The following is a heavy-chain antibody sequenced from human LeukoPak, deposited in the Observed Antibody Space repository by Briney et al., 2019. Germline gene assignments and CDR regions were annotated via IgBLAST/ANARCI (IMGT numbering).Heavy chain of an antibody. CDR3: VRVSDPTTVGSSTYSSSWYLRD. J-gene: IGHJ4*02. D-gene: IGHD6-13*01. CDR1: GFTFSSYW. Sequence: GGSLRLSCVVAGFTFSSYWMHWVRHPPGKGLVWVSRINNDGSSTIYADSVKGRFTISRDNAKNTLYLQMNSLRAEDTAVYYCVRVSDPTTVGSSTYSSSWYLRDWGQGTLVTVSS. V-gene: IGHV3-74*01. CDR2: INNDGSST.